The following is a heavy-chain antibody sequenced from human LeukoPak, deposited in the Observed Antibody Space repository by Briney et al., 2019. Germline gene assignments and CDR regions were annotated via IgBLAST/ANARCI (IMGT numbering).Heavy chain of an antibody. CDR1: GGSISSYY. CDR3: ARQLSDDYYYGMDV. Sequence: SETLSLTCIVSGGSISSYYWSWIRQPPGKGLEWIGYIYYSGSTNYNPSLKSRVTISVDTSKNQFSLKLSSVTAADTAVYYCARQLSDDYYYGMDVWGQGTTVTVSS. CDR2: IYYSGST. V-gene: IGHV4-59*08. J-gene: IGHJ6*02.